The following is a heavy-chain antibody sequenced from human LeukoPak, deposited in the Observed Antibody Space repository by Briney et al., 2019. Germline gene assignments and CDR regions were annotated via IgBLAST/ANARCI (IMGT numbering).Heavy chain of an antibody. CDR3: ARSYYDSSGYYPQFDAFDI. CDR1: GGTFSSYA. CDR2: INTNTGNP. Sequence: ASVKVSCTASGGTFSSYAISWVRQAPGQGLEWMGWINTNTGNPTYAQGFTGRFVFSLDTSVSTAYLQISSLKAEDTAVYYCARSYYDSSGYYPQFDAFDIWGQGTMVTVSS. J-gene: IGHJ3*02. D-gene: IGHD3-22*01. V-gene: IGHV7-4-1*02.